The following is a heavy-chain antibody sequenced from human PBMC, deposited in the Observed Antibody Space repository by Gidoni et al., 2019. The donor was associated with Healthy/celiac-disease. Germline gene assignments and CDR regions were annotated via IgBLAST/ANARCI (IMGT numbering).Heavy chain of an antibody. CDR1: GFTFSSYS. V-gene: IGHV3-21*01. D-gene: IGHD2-8*01. CDR3: ARAGELMCTNGVCYGYYYYYGMDV. CDR2: ISSSGSTI. Sequence: EVQLVESGGGLVKPGGSLRLSCAASGFTFSSYSMNWVRQAPGKGLEWVSSISSSGSTIYYADSVKGRFTISRDNAKNSLYLQMNSLRAEDTAVYYCARAGELMCTNGVCYGYYYYYGMDVWGQGTTVTVSS. J-gene: IGHJ6*02.